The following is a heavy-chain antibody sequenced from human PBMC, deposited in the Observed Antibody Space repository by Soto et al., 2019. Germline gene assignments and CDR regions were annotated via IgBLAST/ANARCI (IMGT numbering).Heavy chain of an antibody. J-gene: IGHJ4*02. D-gene: IGHD2-15*01. CDR2: INTSNDNK. Sequence: ASEKVSCKASVYTFTNYGIIWVWQAPGEGLEWVGWINTSNDNKLYAQKLQGRLTLTTDTSTSTAYMDLTTLRSDDTAVYFCARDPGAASFDFWAQGTLVTVS. CDR1: VYTFTNYG. CDR3: ARDPGAASFDF. V-gene: IGHV1-18*01.